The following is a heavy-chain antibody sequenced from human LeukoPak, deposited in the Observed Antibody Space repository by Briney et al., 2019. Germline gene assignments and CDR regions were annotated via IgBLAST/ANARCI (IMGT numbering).Heavy chain of an antibody. CDR3: ARDFSWGVDS. V-gene: IGHV1-2*02. Sequence: ASVTVSCKTSAYSFTGYFFHWIRQAPGQGLEWMGWINANSGDTNYAQQFQGRLTITRDRSISTVYMELSRLRTDDTAVYYCARDFSWGVDSWGQGTLVTVSS. D-gene: IGHD3-10*01. CDR1: AYSFTGYF. J-gene: IGHJ4*02. CDR2: INANSGDT.